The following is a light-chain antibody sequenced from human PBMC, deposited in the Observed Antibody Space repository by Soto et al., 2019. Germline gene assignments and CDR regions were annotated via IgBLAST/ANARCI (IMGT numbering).Light chain of an antibody. J-gene: IGKJ1*01. CDR3: HQRQSWPRT. CDR1: QSVGGN. Sequence: IVLTQSPVSLSVSPGERATLSCRASQSVGGNLAGYQHRTGQDNRLLSEQTSIRAACIPARVSAIGSGTDFTLTISDVQPEDFALYYCHQRQSWPRTFGQGTKVDIK. V-gene: IGKV3D-15*03. CDR2: QTS.